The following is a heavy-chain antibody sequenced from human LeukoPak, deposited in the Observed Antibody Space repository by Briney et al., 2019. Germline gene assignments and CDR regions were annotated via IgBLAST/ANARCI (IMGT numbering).Heavy chain of an antibody. J-gene: IGHJ4*02. V-gene: IGHV3-30-3*01. CDR2: MSYDGRNE. D-gene: IGHD3-10*01. CDR3: ARGYGSGSSYFDY. Sequence: GGALRLSCAASGFAFRTYAMHWVRQAPGKGLEWVAIMSYDGRNEYYADSVKGRFTISRDNSKNALFLQMNSLRPEDTANYHCARGYGSGSSYFDYWGQGTLVTVSS. CDR1: GFAFRTYA.